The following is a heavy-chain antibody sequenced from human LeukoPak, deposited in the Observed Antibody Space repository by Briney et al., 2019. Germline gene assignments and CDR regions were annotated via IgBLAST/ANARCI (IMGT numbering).Heavy chain of an antibody. D-gene: IGHD5-18*01. CDR2: IHPASANT. CDR3: ARIISYGGSDGFDL. V-gene: IGHV1-2*02. J-gene: IGHJ3*01. CDR1: GYTFTEHF. Sequence: ASVKVSCKASGYTFTEHFIHWVRQAPGQGLQYMGWIHPASANTVYAQMFHGRVTLTRDTPATTTYMELSGLRSDDTAVYYCARIISYGGSDGFDLWGQGTMVTVSS.